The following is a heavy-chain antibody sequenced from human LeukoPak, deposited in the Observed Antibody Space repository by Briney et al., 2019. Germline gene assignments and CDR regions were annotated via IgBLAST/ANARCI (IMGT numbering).Heavy chain of an antibody. CDR2: INNSGST. CDR3: ARDPGGSSGWYFDY. Sequence: SETLSLTCAVSGYSISSGYHWGWIRQSPGKGLEWIGSINNSGSTYYNPSLKGRVTISLDTSKNQFSLKLSSVTAADTAVYYCARDPGGSSGWYFDYWGQGTLVTVSS. V-gene: IGHV4-38-2*02. CDR1: GYSISSGYH. J-gene: IGHJ4*02. D-gene: IGHD6-19*01.